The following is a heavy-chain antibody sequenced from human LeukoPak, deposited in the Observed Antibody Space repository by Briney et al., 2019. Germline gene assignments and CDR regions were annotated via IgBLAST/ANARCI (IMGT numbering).Heavy chain of an antibody. Sequence: PGGPLRLSCAAPGFTFSSYWMSWVRQAPGKGLEWVANIKQDGSEKYYVDSVKGRFTISRDNAKNSLYLQMNSLRAEDTAVYYCARVKPYYYYYGMDVWGQGTTVTVSS. J-gene: IGHJ6*02. CDR2: IKQDGSEK. CDR1: GFTFSSYW. CDR3: ARVKPYYYYYGMDV. V-gene: IGHV3-7*01.